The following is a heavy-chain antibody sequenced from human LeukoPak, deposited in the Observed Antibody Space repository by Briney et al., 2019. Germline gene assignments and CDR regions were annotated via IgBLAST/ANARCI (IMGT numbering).Heavy chain of an antibody. CDR1: GGSISSSSYY. D-gene: IGHD3-10*01. J-gene: IGHJ4*02. CDR2: IYYSGST. Sequence: SETLSLTCTVSGGSISSSSYYWGWIRQPPGKGLEWIGSIYYSGSTYYNPSLKSRVTISVDTSKNQFSLKLSSVTAADTAVYYCARRHTMVRGVPFDYWGQGTLVTVSS. V-gene: IGHV4-39*01. CDR3: ARRHTMVRGVPFDY.